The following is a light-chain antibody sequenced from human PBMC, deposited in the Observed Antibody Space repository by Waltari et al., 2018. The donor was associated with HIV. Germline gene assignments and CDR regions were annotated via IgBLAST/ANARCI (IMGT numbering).Light chain of an antibody. CDR2: GNN. CDR3: QSYDSSLTTTV. CDR1: KSNIGAGHE. J-gene: IGLJ2*01. V-gene: IGLV1-40*01. Sequence: QSVLTQPPSVSGDPGQRVTIPCTGSKSNIGAGHEVHWYQQVPGTAPKLLIYGNNNRASGVPDRFSGSKSGTSASLAISGLQAEDEAEYHCQSYDSSLTTTVFGGGTKLTVL.